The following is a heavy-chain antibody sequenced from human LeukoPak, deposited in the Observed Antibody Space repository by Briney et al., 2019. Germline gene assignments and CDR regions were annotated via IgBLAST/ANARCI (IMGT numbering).Heavy chain of an antibody. CDR2: ITRSSTTI. V-gene: IGHV3-48*01. CDR1: GFTFSSYA. Sequence: GGSLRLSCAASGFTFSSYAMSWVRQAPGKGLEWVSYITRSSTTIYYADSVKGRFTISRDNAKNSLYLQMNSLRVEDTAVYYCARDTGEGGERVKDDAFDIWGQGTMVTVSS. CDR3: ARDTGEGGERVKDDAFDI. D-gene: IGHD3-10*01. J-gene: IGHJ3*02.